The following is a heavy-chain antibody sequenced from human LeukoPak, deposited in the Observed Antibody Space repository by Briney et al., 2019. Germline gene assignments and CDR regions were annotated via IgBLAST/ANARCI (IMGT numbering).Heavy chain of an antibody. J-gene: IGHJ4*02. D-gene: IGHD3-16*01. CDR2: IKEDGSQN. V-gene: IGHV3-7*01. Sequence: GSLRLSCAASGFISSNVWLSWVRQAPGKGLEWVANIKEDGSQNYYVDSVKGRFTISRDNAKNSLYLQMNSLRAEDTALYYCASGRQLGYWGQGTLVTVSS. CDR1: GFISSNVW. CDR3: ASGRQLGY.